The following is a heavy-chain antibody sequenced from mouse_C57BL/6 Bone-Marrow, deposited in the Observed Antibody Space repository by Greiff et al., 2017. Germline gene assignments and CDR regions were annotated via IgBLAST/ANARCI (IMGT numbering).Heavy chain of an antibody. CDR2: INPNNGGT. V-gene: IGHV1-22*01. CDR1: GYTFTDYN. J-gene: IGHJ4*01. Sequence: VQLQQSGPELVKPGASVKMSCKASGYTFTDYNMHWVKQSHGKSLEWIGYINPNNGGTNYNKKFKGKATLTVNKSSSTASMELRSLTSEESAVYYCARGWDERVDAMDYWGQGTSVTVSS. D-gene: IGHD4-1*01. CDR3: ARGWDERVDAMDY.